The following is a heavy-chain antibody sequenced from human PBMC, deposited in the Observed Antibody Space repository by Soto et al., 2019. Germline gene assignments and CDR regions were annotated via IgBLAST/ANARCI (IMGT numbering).Heavy chain of an antibody. Sequence: QVQLVQSGAEVKKPGSSVKVSCKASGGTFSSYTISWVRQAPGQGLEWMGRIIPILGIANYAQKFQGRVTITAHKSTSTAYMELSSLRSEDTAVYYCAPSKVTAMVRGDWFDPWGQGTLVTVSS. CDR3: APSKVTAMVRGDWFDP. D-gene: IGHD5-18*01. CDR2: IIPILGIA. V-gene: IGHV1-69*02. CDR1: GGTFSSYT. J-gene: IGHJ5*02.